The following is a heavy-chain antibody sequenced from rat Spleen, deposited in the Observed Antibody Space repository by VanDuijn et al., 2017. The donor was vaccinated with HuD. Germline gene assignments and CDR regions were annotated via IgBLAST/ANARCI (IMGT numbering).Heavy chain of an antibody. CDR3: TRGGTIAAIFDY. CDR2: INYDGRST. V-gene: IGHV5-7*01. Sequence: EVHLVESGGGLVQPGRSLKLSCAASEFTFSSFAMAWVRQAPKKGLEWVATINYDGRSTYYRDSVKGRFTISRDNAKSTLYLQMDSLRSEDTATYYCTRGGTIAAIFDYWGQGVMVTVSS. J-gene: IGHJ2*01. CDR1: EFTFSSFA. D-gene: IGHD1-2*01.